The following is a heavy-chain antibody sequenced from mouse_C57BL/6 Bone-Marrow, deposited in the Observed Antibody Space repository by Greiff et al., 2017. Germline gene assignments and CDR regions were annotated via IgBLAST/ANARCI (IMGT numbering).Heavy chain of an antibody. Sequence: EVKLVESGGGLVKPGGSLKLSCAASGFTFSSYTMYWVRQTPEKRLEWVATISGGGCNTYYPDRVKGRFTISRDNAKNTLYLHMSSLRSEDTDLSYCASPYYSNFGFAYWGQGTLVTVSA. CDR3: ASPYYSNFGFAY. J-gene: IGHJ3*01. CDR2: ISGGGCNT. D-gene: IGHD2-5*01. CDR1: GFTFSSYT. V-gene: IGHV5-9*01.